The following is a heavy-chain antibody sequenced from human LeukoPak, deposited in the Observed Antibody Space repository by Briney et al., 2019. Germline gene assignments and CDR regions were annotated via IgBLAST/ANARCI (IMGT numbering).Heavy chain of an antibody. D-gene: IGHD2-2*02. V-gene: IGHV3-23*01. CDR1: GFTFSSYA. J-gene: IGHJ4*02. Sequence: PGGSLSLSCAASGFTFSSYAMRWVRQAPGKGLEWVSGISGSGGSTYYADSVKGRFTIARDNSKNTLYLQMNSLRAEDTAVYYRAKATCRGTSCYSDYWGQGTLVTVSS. CDR3: AKATCRGTSCYSDY. CDR2: ISGSGGST.